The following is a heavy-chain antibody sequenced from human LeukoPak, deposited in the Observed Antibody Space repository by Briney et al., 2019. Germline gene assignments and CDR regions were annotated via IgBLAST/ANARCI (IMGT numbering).Heavy chain of an antibody. D-gene: IGHD3-22*01. V-gene: IGHV4-59*01. Sequence: NPSETLSLTCTVSGGSISSYYWTWIRQPPGKGLEWIGNIDYSGNTKYNPSLRSRVTISVDTSKNQFSLKLSSVTAAGTAVFFCARWYYDSSGYRYFDYWGQGTLVTVSS. CDR3: ARWYYDSSGYRYFDY. CDR1: GGSISSYY. CDR2: IDYSGNT. J-gene: IGHJ4*02.